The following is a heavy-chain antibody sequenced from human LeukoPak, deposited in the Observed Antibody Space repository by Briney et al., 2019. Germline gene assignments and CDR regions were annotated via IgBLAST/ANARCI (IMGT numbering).Heavy chain of an antibody. J-gene: IGHJ6*04. Sequence: SETLSLTCAVYAGSFSGYYWSWIRQPPGKGLEWIGEINHSGSTNYKPSLKSRATISVDTSKNQFSLKLSSVTAADTAVYYCARGFGYSYGSRYYYYGMDVWGKGTTVTVSS. D-gene: IGHD5-18*01. CDR3: ARGFGYSYGSRYYYYGMDV. CDR1: AGSFSGYY. CDR2: INHSGST. V-gene: IGHV4-34*01.